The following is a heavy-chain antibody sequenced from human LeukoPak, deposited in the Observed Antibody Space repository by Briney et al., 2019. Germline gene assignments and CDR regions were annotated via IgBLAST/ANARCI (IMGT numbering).Heavy chain of an antibody. V-gene: IGHV3-73*01. Sequence: GGSLRLPCADSGFTFSGSAIHWVRQTSGKGLEWVGRIRSKANNYATLYAASMKGRFTISRDDSRNTAYLQVNILKTEDTAVYYCTRQVDTAMVSWFDPWGQGTLVTVSS. CDR3: TRQVDTAMVSWFDP. D-gene: IGHD5-18*01. J-gene: IGHJ5*02. CDR1: GFTFSGSA. CDR2: IRSKANNYAT.